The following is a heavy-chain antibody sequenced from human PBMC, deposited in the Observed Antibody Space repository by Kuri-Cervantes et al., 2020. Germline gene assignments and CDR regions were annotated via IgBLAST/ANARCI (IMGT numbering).Heavy chain of an antibody. D-gene: IGHD3-10*01. CDR2: INPSGGTT. CDR3: ARTYGSGMSFAYYYYMDV. Sequence: ASVKVSCKASGYTFTRYCMHWVRQAPGQGLEWMGIINPSGGTTSYAQKFQGRVTMTRDTSTSTVYMELSSLRSEDTAVYYCARTYGSGMSFAYYYYMDVWGKGTTVTVSS. V-gene: IGHV1-46*01. J-gene: IGHJ6*03. CDR1: GYTFTRYC.